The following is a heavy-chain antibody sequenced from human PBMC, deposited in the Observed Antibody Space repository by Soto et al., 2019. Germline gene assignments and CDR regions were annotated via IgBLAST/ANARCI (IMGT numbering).Heavy chain of an antibody. D-gene: IGHD6-13*01. CDR1: GFTFSSYG. V-gene: IGHV3-30*18. CDR2: ISYDGSNK. CDR3: AETGRYSSSWQDYYYYGMDV. Sequence: GGSLSLSCAVSGFTFSSYGMHWVCQAPGKGLEWVAVISYDGSNKYYADSVKGRFTISRDNSKNTLYLQMNSLRAEDTAVYYCAETGRYSSSWQDYYYYGMDVWGQGTTDTVSS. J-gene: IGHJ6*02.